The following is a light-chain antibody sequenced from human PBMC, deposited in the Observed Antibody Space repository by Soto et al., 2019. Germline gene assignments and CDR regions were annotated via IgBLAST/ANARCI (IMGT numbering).Light chain of an antibody. J-gene: IGKJ4*01. CDR3: QQRSNWPSLT. Sequence: EIVFIQSPAPPSFSPGERATLSCRASQSVGSYLAWYQHKPGQAPRLLISDASNRATGIPARFSGSGSETDFTLTISSLEPEDSAVYYCQQRSNWPSLTFGGGTKVDNK. CDR1: QSVGSY. V-gene: IGKV3-11*01. CDR2: DAS.